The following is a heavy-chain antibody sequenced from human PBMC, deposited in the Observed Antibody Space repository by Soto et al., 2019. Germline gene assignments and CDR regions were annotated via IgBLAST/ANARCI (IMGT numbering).Heavy chain of an antibody. CDR2: IYYSGST. CDR3: ARQGGWQLVRNYGMDV. V-gene: IGHV4-39*01. J-gene: IGHJ6*02. CDR1: GCSISSSSYY. Sequence: SETLSLTXTVSGCSISSSSYYWGWIRQPPGKGLEWIGSIYYSGSTYYNPSLKSRVTISVDTSKNQFSLKLSSVTAADTAVYYCARQGGWQLVRNYGMDVWGQGTTVTVYS. D-gene: IGHD6-6*01.